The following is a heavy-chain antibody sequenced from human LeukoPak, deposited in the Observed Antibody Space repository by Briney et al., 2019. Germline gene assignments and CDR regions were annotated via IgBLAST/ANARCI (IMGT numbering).Heavy chain of an antibody. CDR1: GESLSGYY. J-gene: IGHJ6*03. CDR3: ARHTKSKYYYYYMDV. V-gene: IGHV4-34*01. Sequence: SETLSLTCGVYGESLSGYYWGWIRQPPGKGLEWIGAIYYSGGTYYSPSLKSRVTMSVDTSKKLFSLKLSSVTASDTAVYYCARHTKSKYYYYYMDVWGKGTTVTTSS. D-gene: IGHD2-8*01. CDR2: IYYSGGT.